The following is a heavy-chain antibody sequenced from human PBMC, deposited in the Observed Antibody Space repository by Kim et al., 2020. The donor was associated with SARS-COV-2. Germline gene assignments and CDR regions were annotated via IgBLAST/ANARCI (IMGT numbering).Heavy chain of an antibody. J-gene: IGHJ3*02. CDR1: GFTFSSNW. D-gene: IGHD1-1*01. CDR3: ARVGNSRAFDI. Sequence: GGSLRLSCAASGFTFSSNWMRWVRQAPGKGLEWVASIKQDGSEKKYVDSVKGRFTISRDNANNSLYLQMNRLRVEDTAVYYYARVGNSRAFDIWGQGTLVTVSS. V-gene: IGHV3-7*01. CDR2: IKQDGSEK.